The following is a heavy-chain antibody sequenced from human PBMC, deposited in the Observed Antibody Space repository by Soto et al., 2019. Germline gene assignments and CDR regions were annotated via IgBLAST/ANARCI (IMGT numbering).Heavy chain of an antibody. CDR1: GFTFYIYD. Sequence: PGGSLRLSCAASGFTFYIYDMSWVRQAPGKGLEWVSSISSTGASTYYADSVKGRFTISRDNSKNTLYLQMNSLRAEDTALYYCAKDIVGGYYYYYYMHCWGKGTMVTLFS. V-gene: IGHV3-23*01. CDR2: ISSTGAST. D-gene: IGHD2-15*01. CDR3: AKDIVGGYYYYYYMHC. J-gene: IGHJ6*03.